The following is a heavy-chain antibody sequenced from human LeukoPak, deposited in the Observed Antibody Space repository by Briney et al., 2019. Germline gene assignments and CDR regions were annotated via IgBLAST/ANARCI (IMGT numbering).Heavy chain of an antibody. Sequence: GGSLRLSCAASGFTFSSSGMHWVRQAPGRGLEWVAFIRFDATTKYYAQSVKGRFTISRDNAKNSLYLQMNSLRAEDTAVYYCARDRVTLWFGDDLLDYWGQGTLVTVSS. CDR2: IRFDATTK. V-gene: IGHV3-30*02. J-gene: IGHJ4*02. CDR1: GFTFSSSG. D-gene: IGHD3-10*01. CDR3: ARDRVTLWFGDDLLDY.